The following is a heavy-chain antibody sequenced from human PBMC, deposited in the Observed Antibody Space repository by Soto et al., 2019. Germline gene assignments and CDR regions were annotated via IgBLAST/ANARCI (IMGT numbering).Heavy chain of an antibody. Sequence: QITLNESGPTQVKPRQTLTLTCTFSGFSLTTSGVGVGWIRQSPGKAPEWLALINWDDDKRYSSSLKSTLTITKDTSKNRVVLTMAVLDPADTATYFCAHRVLRTVFGLVTTTAIYFDFCGQGTPVAV. D-gene: IGHD3-3*01. CDR1: GFSLTTSGVG. V-gene: IGHV2-5*02. J-gene: IGHJ4*02. CDR3: AHRVLRTVFGLVTTTAIYFDF. CDR2: INWDDDK.